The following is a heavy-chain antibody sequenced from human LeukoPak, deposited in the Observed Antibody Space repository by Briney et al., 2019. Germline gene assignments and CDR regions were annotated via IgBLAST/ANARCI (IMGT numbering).Heavy chain of an antibody. CDR2: ISGSGGST. CDR3: AKDRYYYDSSGYYVY. J-gene: IGHJ4*02. CDR1: GFTFSSYA. D-gene: IGHD3-22*01. V-gene: IGHV3-23*01. Sequence: GGSLRLSCAASGFTFSSYAMSWVRQAPGKGLEWVSAISGSGGSTYYADSVKGRFTISRDNSKNTLYLQMNSLRAEDTAVYYCAKDRYYYDSSGYYVYCGQGTLVTVSS.